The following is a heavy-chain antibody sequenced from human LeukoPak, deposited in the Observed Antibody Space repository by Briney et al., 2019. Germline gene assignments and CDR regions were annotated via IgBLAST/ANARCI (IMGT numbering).Heavy chain of an antibody. V-gene: IGHV3-53*01. J-gene: IGHJ4*02. CDR1: GFTVSSNS. Sequence: GGSLRLSCTVSGFTVSSNSWSWVRQAPGKGLEWVSFIYSGGNTHYSDSVKGRFTISRDNAKNTLFLQINSLRVEDTAVYYCAREILAPGKTHDYWGQGTLVTVSS. CDR3: AREILAPGKTHDY. CDR2: IYSGGNT.